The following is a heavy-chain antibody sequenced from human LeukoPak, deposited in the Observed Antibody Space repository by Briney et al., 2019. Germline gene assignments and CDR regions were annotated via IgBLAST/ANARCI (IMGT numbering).Heavy chain of an antibody. CDR3: ARSSWSLFDY. CDR2: IYTTGST. CDR1: GGSISSGSDY. V-gene: IGHV4-61*09. J-gene: IGHJ4*02. D-gene: IGHD1-26*01. Sequence: SETLSLTCTVSGGSISSGSDYWSWIRQPAGKGLEWIGQIYTTGSTYYNPSLKSRVTFSVDTSKNQFSLKLSSVTAADTAVYYCARSSWSLFDYWGQGTLVTVSS.